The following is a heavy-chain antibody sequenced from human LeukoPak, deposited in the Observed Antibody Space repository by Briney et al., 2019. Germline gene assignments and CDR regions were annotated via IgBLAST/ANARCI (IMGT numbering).Heavy chain of an antibody. CDR3: ARVGCFSSTSCYRGSDY. D-gene: IGHD2-2*01. J-gene: IGHJ4*02. Sequence: GGSLRLSCAASGFTFSSYEMNWVRQAPGKGLEWVSYISSSGSTIYYADSVKGRFTISRDNAKNSLYLQMNSLRAEDPAVYYCARVGCFSSTSCYRGSDYWGQGTLVTVSS. V-gene: IGHV3-48*03. CDR2: ISSSGSTI. CDR1: GFTFSSYE.